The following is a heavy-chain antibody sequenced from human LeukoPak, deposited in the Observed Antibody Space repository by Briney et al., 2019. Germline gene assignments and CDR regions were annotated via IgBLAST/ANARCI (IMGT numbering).Heavy chain of an antibody. CDR2: ISGSGGST. CDR1: GFTFSSYA. CDR3: AKIRGGSWNAFDI. V-gene: IGHV3-23*01. Sequence: GGSLRLSCAASGFTFSSYAMSWVRQAPGKGLEWVSAISGSGGSTYYADSVKGRFTISRDNPKNTLYLQMNSLRAEDTAVYYCAKIRGGSWNAFDIWGQGTMVTVSS. J-gene: IGHJ3*02. D-gene: IGHD2-15*01.